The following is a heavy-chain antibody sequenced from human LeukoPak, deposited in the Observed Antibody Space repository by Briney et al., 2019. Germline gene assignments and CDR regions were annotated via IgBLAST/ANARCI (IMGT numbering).Heavy chain of an antibody. V-gene: IGHV4-30-2*01. CDR1: GGSISSSSYY. J-gene: IGHJ3*02. CDR2: IYHSGST. D-gene: IGHD6-6*01. CDR3: ARSSQLGDAFDI. Sequence: SGTLSLTCTVSGGSISSSSYYWSWIRQPPGKGLEWIGYIYHSGSTYYNPSLKSRVTISVDRSKNQFSLKLSSVTAADTAVYYCARSSQLGDAFDIWGQGTMVTVSS.